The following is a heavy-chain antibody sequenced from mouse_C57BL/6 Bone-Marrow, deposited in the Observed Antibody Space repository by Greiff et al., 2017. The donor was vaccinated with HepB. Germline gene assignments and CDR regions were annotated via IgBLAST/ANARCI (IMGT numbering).Heavy chain of an antibody. J-gene: IGHJ1*03. Sequence: EVKVVESGGGLVKPGGSLKLSCAASGFTFSSYAMSWVRQTPEKRLEWVATISDGGSYTYYPDNVKGRFTISRDNAKNNLYLQMSQLKSEDTAIYYCARDYYGTLYWYFDVWGTGTTVTVSS. CDR2: ISDGGSYT. CDR1: GFTFSSYA. D-gene: IGHD1-1*01. CDR3: ARDYYGTLYWYFDV. V-gene: IGHV5-4*01.